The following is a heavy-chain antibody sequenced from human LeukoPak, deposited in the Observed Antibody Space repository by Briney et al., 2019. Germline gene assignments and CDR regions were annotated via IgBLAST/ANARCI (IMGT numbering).Heavy chain of an antibody. J-gene: IGHJ6*02. D-gene: IGHD2-15*01. CDR3: AREVADYYYGMDV. CDR1: GFTVSSNY. V-gene: IGHV3-66*02. Sequence: GGSLRLSCAASGFTVSSNYMSWVRQAPGKGLEWVSVIYSGGNTYYADSVKGRFTISRDNSKNTLYLQMNSLRAEDTAVYYCAREVADYYYGMDVWGQGTTVTVSS. CDR2: IYSGGNT.